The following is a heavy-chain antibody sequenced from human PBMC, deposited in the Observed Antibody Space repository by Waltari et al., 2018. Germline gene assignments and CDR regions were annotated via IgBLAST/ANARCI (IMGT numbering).Heavy chain of an antibody. CDR3: ASHSVGWTYFDY. J-gene: IGHJ4*02. Sequence: QLVESGGRLVQPGGSLSLSCAASGSTFTTYAMNWVRQAPGKGLEWVAYISSDSNTINYADSVKGRFTISRDNARNSVFLQMNSLRTEDTAVYYCASHSVGWTYFDYWGQGTLVTVSS. D-gene: IGHD6-19*01. CDR1: GSTFTTYA. CDR2: ISSDSNTI. V-gene: IGHV3-48*04.